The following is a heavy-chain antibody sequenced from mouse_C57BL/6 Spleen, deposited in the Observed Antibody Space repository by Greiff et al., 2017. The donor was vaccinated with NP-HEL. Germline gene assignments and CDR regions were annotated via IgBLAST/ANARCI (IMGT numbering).Heavy chain of an antibody. D-gene: IGHD1-1*01. CDR2: ISSGSSTI. CDR3: VRGVITTVVARFYYFDY. J-gene: IGHJ2*01. CDR1: GFTFSDYG. V-gene: IGHV5-17*01. Sequence: EVMLVESGGGLVKPGGSLKLSCAASGFTFSDYGMHWVRQAPEKGLEWVAYISSGSSTIYYADTVKGRFTISRDNAKNTMFLQMTSRRSEDTAMYYCVRGVITTVVARFYYFDYWGQGTTLTVSS.